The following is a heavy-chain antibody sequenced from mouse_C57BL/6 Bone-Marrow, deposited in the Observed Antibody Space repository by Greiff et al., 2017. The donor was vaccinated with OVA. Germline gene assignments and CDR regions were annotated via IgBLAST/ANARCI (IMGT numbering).Heavy chain of an antibody. D-gene: IGHD2-5*01. V-gene: IGHV1-19*01. CDR1: GYTFTDYY. CDR3: ARRRAYYSNYYFDY. J-gene: IGHJ2*01. Sequence: VQLQQSGPVLVKPGASVKMSCKASGYTFTDYYMNWVKQSHGKSLEWIGVINPYNGGPSYNQKFKGKATLTFDKSSSTAYMELNSLTSEDSAVYYCARRRAYYSNYYFDYWGQGTTLTVSS. CDR2: INPYNGGP.